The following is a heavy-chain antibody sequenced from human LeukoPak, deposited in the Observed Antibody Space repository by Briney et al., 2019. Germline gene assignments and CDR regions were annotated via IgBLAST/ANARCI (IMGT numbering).Heavy chain of an antibody. J-gene: IGHJ4*02. D-gene: IGHD2-15*01. CDR3: AKSVVVITFRFDD. CDR1: GLPLGSYW. Sequence: PGGPLRPSCQASGLPLGSYWMGWARRAPGKGLKWVSAINGGGGNTYYADSVKGRFTISRDNSKNMVYLQMNSLRADDTAVYYCAKSVVVITFRFDDWGQGALVTVSS. V-gene: IGHV3-23*01. CDR2: INGGGGNT.